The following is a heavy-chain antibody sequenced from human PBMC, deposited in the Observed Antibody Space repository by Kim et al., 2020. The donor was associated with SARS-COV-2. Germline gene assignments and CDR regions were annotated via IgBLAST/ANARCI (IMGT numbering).Heavy chain of an antibody. J-gene: IGHJ3*02. CDR3: ARGVSGSPDAFDI. CDR1: GYTFTSYA. Sequence: ASVKVFCKASGYTFTSYAMHWVRQAPGQRLEWMGWINAGNGNTKYSQKFQGRVTITRDTSASTAYMELSSLRSEDTAVYYCARGVSGSPDAFDIWGQGTMVTVSS. CDR2: INAGNGNT. V-gene: IGHV1-3*01. D-gene: IGHD5-12*01.